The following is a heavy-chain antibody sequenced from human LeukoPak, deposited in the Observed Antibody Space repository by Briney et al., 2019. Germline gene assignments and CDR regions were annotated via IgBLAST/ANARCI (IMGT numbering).Heavy chain of an antibody. Sequence: SQTLSVTCAISGDSVSSINGAWNWIRQSPSRGLEWLGRTYYRSKWYNEYAVSMEGRITINPDTSKNQFSLQLNSVTPEDTAVYYCARDLGSTGWYTFDYWGQGTLVTVSS. J-gene: IGHJ4*02. V-gene: IGHV6-1*01. D-gene: IGHD6-19*01. CDR3: ARDLGSTGWYTFDY. CDR2: TYYRSKWYN. CDR1: GDSVSSINGA.